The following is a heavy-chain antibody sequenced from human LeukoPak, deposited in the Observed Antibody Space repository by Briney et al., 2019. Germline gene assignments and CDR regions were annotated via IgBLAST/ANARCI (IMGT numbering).Heavy chain of an antibody. Sequence: GASVKVSCKTSRYTFTGYYMHWVRQAPGQGLEWMGWMNPNSGGTNYAQKFQGRVTMTRDTSISTAYMELSRLRSDDTAVYYCARIVVVPAATYYYYGMDVWGQGTTVTVSS. D-gene: IGHD2-2*01. CDR1: RYTFTGYY. J-gene: IGHJ6*02. V-gene: IGHV1-2*02. CDR2: MNPNSGGT. CDR3: ARIVVVPAATYYYYGMDV.